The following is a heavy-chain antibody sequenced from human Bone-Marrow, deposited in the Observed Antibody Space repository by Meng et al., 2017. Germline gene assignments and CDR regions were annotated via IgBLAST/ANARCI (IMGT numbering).Heavy chain of an antibody. CDR1: GGSFSGYY. D-gene: IGHD4-11*01. CDR3: ARVLQSDAFNI. J-gene: IGHJ3*02. V-gene: IGHV4-34*01. CDR2: INHSRST. Sequence: QVQLQQWCAGLLKPSEILSLPCAVYGGSFSGYYWSWIRQPPGKGLEWIGEINHSRSTNYNPSLKSRVTISVDTSKNQFSLKLSSVTAADTAVYYCARVLQSDAFNIWGQGTMVTVSS.